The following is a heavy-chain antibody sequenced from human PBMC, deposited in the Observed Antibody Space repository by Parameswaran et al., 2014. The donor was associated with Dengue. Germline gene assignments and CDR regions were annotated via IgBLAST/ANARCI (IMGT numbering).Heavy chain of an antibody. Sequence: PGKGLEWIGYIYYSGSTYYNPSLKSRVTISVDTSKNQFSLKLSSVTAADTAVYYCACYGDYFDYWGRGNPGHRLL. CDR3: ACYGDYFDY. V-gene: IGHV4-31*02. CDR2: IYYSGST. D-gene: IGHD4-17*01. J-gene: IGHJ4*02.